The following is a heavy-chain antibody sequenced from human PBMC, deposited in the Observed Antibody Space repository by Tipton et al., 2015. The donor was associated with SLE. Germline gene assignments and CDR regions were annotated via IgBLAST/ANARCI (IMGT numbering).Heavy chain of an antibody. Sequence: LRLSCAVYGGSFSGYYWSWIRQPPGKGLGWIGEINHSGSTNYNPSLKSRVTISVDTSKNQFSLKLSSVTAADTAVYYCARWGRSSGWCGYWGQGTLVTVSS. J-gene: IGHJ4*02. D-gene: IGHD6-19*01. CDR3: ARWGRSSGWCGY. CDR1: GGSFSGYY. CDR2: INHSGST. V-gene: IGHV4-34*01.